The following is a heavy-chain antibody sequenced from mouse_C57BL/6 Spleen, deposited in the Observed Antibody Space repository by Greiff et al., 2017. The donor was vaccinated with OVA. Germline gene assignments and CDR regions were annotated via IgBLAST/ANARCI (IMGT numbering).Heavy chain of an antibody. CDR1: GYTFTSYW. D-gene: IGHD1-1*01. V-gene: IGHV1-72*01. Sequence: QVQLQQPGAELVKPGASVKLSCKASGYTFTSYWMHWVKQRPGRGLEWIGRIYPNSGGTKYNEKFKSKATLTVDKPSSTAYMQLRSLRSEDSAVYYCARNYYGSSYNYAMDYWGQGTSVTVSS. CDR2: IYPNSGGT. J-gene: IGHJ4*01. CDR3: ARNYYGSSYNYAMDY.